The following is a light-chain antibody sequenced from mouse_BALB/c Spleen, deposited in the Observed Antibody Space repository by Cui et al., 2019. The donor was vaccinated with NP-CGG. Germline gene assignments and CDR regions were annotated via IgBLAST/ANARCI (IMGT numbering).Light chain of an antibody. V-gene: IGLV1*01. CDR2: GTN. Sequence: QAVVTQESALTTSPGDIVTRTCRSSTRDLTNSNYANWVQEKPDHLFTGIIGGTNNRAQGVPARFSGSLIGDKAALTITGAQTEDEAIYFCALWYSNHWVFGGGTKLTVL. J-gene: IGLJ1*01. CDR3: ALWYSNHWV. CDR1: TRDLTNSNY.